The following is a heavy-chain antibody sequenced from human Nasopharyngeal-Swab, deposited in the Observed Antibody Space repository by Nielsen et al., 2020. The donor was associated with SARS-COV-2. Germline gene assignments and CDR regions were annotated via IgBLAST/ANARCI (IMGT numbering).Heavy chain of an antibody. CDR2: INHSGST. J-gene: IGHJ5*02. D-gene: IGHD3-10*01. V-gene: IGHV4-4*02. Sequence: VRQMPGKGLEWIGEINHSGSTNYNPSLKSRVTISVDKSKNQFSLKLSSVTAADTAVYYCARVVKSLDHITMVQRVRTLDPWGQGTLVTVSS. CDR3: ARVVKSLDHITMVQRVRTLDP.